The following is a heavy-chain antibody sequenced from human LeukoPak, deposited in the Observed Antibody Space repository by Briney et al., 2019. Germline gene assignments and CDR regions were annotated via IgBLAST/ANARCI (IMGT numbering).Heavy chain of an antibody. D-gene: IGHD2-2*01. J-gene: IGHJ4*02. Sequence: ASVKVSCKASGGTFSSYAISWVRQAPGQGLEWMGRINPNSGDTNYAQKFQGRVTMTRDTSISTAYMELSRLRSDDTAVYYCARDYCSSTSCLFDYWGQGALVTVSS. CDR1: GGTFSSYA. V-gene: IGHV1-2*06. CDR3: ARDYCSSTSCLFDY. CDR2: INPNSGDT.